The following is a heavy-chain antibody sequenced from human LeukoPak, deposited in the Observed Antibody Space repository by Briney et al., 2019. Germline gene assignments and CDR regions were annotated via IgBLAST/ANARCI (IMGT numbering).Heavy chain of an antibody. J-gene: IGHJ5*02. CDR1: GGSISSYY. CDR2: ISYSGST. CDR3: ARDGGYSSGWYGNNWFDP. Sequence: SETLSLTCTVSGGSISSYYWSWIRQPPGKGLEWIGYISYSGSTNYNPSLKSRVTISVDTSKKQFSLKLNSVTAADTAVYYCARDGGYSSGWYGNNWFDPWGRGTLATVSS. D-gene: IGHD6-19*01. V-gene: IGHV4-59*01.